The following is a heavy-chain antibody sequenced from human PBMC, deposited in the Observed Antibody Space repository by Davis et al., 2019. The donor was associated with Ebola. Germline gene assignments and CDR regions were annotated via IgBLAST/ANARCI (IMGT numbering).Heavy chain of an antibody. CDR1: GYTFIGYY. J-gene: IGHJ4*02. D-gene: IGHD3-22*01. CDR3: ARDDKVMHFDY. V-gene: IGHV1-2*02. CDR2: INPNTGGT. Sequence: ASVTVSCKASGYTFIGYYMHWVRQAPGQGLEWMGWINPNTGGTNYAQKFQDRVTMTRDTSINTAHMELSGLRSDDTAVYYCARDDKVMHFDYWGQGTLVTVSS.